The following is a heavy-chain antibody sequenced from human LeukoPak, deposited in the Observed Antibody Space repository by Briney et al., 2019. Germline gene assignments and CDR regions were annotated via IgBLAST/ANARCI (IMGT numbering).Heavy chain of an antibody. D-gene: IGHD3-3*01. V-gene: IGHV3-30*18. CDR2: ISYDGSNK. Sequence: GRSLRLSCAASGFTFSCYGMHWVRQAPGKGLEWVAVISYDGSNKYYADSVKGRFTISRDNSKNTLYLQMNSLRAEDTAVYYCAKTHQYDFWSGFYYYYGMDVWGQGTTVTVSS. CDR3: AKTHQYDFWSGFYYYYGMDV. J-gene: IGHJ6*02. CDR1: GFTFSCYG.